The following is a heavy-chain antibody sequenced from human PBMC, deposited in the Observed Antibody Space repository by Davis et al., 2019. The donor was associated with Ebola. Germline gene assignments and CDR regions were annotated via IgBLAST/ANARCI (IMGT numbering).Heavy chain of an antibody. Sequence: AASVKVSCKASGGTFSSYAISWVRQAPGQGLEWMGGIIPIFGTANYAQKFQGRVTMTEDTSTDTAYMELSSLRSEDTAVYYCATVKAARPSYYYSMDVWGQGTTVTVSS. CDR2: IIPIFGTA. V-gene: IGHV1-69*06. D-gene: IGHD6-6*01. CDR3: ATVKAARPSYYYSMDV. CDR1: GGTFSSYA. J-gene: IGHJ6*02.